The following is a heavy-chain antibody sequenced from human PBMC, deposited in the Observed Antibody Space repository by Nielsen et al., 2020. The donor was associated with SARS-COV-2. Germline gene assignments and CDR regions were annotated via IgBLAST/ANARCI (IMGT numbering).Heavy chain of an antibody. J-gene: IGHJ3*02. Sequence: GESLKISCKGSGYSFTSYWIGWVRQMPGKGLEWMGIIYPGDSDTRYSPSFQGQVTISADKSISTAYLQWSSLKASDTAMYYCARHRGQLERRGAFDIWGQGTMVTVSS. CDR1: GYSFTSYW. D-gene: IGHD1-1*01. CDR2: IYPGDSDT. CDR3: ARHRGQLERRGAFDI. V-gene: IGHV5-51*01.